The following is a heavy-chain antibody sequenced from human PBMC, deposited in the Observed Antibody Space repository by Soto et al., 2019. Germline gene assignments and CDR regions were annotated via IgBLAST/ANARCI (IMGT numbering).Heavy chain of an antibody. D-gene: IGHD3-10*01. CDR1: GFTFSLYG. V-gene: IGHV3-48*02. J-gene: IGHJ6*02. Sequence: EVPLVESGGGMVQPGGSLRLSCAASGFTFSLYGMSWVRQAPGKGLEWVSYISSSSTGIHYADSVKGRFTISRDDATNSMYLQMNSLRDGDTAVYYCARALTWGLDVWGQGTMVSISS. CDR3: ARALTWGLDV. CDR2: ISSSSTGI.